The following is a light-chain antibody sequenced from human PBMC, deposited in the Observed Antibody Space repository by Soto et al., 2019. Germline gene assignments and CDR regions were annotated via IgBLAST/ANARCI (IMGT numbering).Light chain of an antibody. V-gene: IGKV3-20*01. Sequence: ELVLKQSPGTLSLSPGERATLLCRSSQIVTSSSIAWHQQKPGQAPRPLIYGASSRATGIPDRFSASGSGTDFTLTIRRLESEDSAAYYCQNYGSSPGLTLGGGKKVDIK. J-gene: IGKJ4*01. CDR1: QIVTSSS. CDR2: GAS. CDR3: QNYGSSPGLT.